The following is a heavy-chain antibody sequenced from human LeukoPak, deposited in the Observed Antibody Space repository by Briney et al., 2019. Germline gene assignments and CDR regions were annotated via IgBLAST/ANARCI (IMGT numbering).Heavy chain of an antibody. V-gene: IGHV1-46*01. Sequence: ASVKVSCKASGYTFTSYYMHWVRQAPGQGLEWMGIINPSGGSTSYAQKFQGRVTMTRDTSTSTAYMELSRLRSDDTAVYYCARDRFGGSVSPPYNWFDPWGQGTLVTVSS. D-gene: IGHD3-10*01. CDR3: ARDRFGGSVSPPYNWFDP. CDR2: INPSGGST. J-gene: IGHJ5*02. CDR1: GYTFTSYY.